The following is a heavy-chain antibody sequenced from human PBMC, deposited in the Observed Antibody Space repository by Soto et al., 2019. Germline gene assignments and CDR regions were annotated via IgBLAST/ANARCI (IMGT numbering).Heavy chain of an antibody. V-gene: IGHV4-39*01. Sequence: QLQLQESGPGLVKPSETLSLTCSVSGGSISRSLSYWGWIRQPPGKGLEWIGSIYDSGTTYYTPSLESPVTKSLARSKNHFTLTLTSVPAAHTAVYYCARHVSSHGDYLFDYWGKGTLVTVSS. CDR2: IYDSGTT. CDR1: GGSISRSLSY. J-gene: IGHJ4*02. D-gene: IGHD4-17*01. CDR3: ARHVSSHGDYLFDY.